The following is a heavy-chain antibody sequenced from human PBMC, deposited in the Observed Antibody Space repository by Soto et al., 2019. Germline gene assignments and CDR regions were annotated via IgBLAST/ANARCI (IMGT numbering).Heavy chain of an antibody. CDR3: ARGLQLRNYYYYGMDV. Sequence: QVQLVESGGGVVQPGRSLRLSCAASGFTFSSYAMHRVRQAPGKGLEWVAVISYDGSNKYYADSVKGRFTISRDNSKNTLYLQMNSLRAEDTAVYYCARGLQLRNYYYYGMDVWGQGTTVTVSS. J-gene: IGHJ6*02. CDR2: ISYDGSNK. D-gene: IGHD5-18*01. CDR1: GFTFSSYA. V-gene: IGHV3-30-3*01.